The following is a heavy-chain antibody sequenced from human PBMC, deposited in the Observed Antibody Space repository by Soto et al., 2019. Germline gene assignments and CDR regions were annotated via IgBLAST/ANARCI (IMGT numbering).Heavy chain of an antibody. Sequence: ASVKVSCKASGYTFTSYGISWVRQAPGQGLEWMGWISAYNGNTNYAQKLQGRVTMTTDTSTSTAYMELRSLRSDDTAVYYCARESRDYYDSSGYHRPKYYFDYWGQGTLVTVSS. CDR3: ARESRDYYDSSGYHRPKYYFDY. V-gene: IGHV1-18*01. J-gene: IGHJ4*02. D-gene: IGHD3-22*01. CDR1: GYTFTSYG. CDR2: ISAYNGNT.